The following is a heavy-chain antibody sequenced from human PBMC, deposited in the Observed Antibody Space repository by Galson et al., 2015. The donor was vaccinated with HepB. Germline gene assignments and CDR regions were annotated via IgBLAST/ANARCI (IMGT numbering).Heavy chain of an antibody. CDR2: INHSGST. CDR1: GGSFSGYY. V-gene: IGHV4-34*01. J-gene: IGHJ6*02. CDR3: ARGVVVPAATDYYYYYGMDV. Sequence: ETLSLTCAVYGGSFSGYYWSWIRQPPGKGLEWIGEINHSGSTNYNPSLKSRVTISVDTSKNQFSLKLSSVTAADTAVYYCARGVVVPAATDYYYYYGMDVWGQGTTVTVSS. D-gene: IGHD2-2*01.